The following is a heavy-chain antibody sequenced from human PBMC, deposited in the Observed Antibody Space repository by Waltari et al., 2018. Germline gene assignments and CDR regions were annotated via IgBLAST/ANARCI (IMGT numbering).Heavy chain of an antibody. Sequence: EVQLVESGGDLVQPGGSLRLSCAASGFTFSSYWMCWVRQAPGKWLEWVANRKEDGSEKYYVDSVKGRFTISRDNAKNSLYLQMNSLRAEDSAVYYCARTQWDSTSRRAFDIWGQGTVVTVSS. CDR3: ARTQWDSTSRRAFDI. V-gene: IGHV3-7*01. CDR1: GFTFSSYW. CDR2: RKEDGSEK. D-gene: IGHD1-26*01. J-gene: IGHJ3*02.